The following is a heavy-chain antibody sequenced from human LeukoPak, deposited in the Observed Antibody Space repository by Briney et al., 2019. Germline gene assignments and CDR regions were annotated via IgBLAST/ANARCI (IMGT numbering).Heavy chain of an antibody. CDR1: GGSISSGDYY. J-gene: IGHJ4*02. V-gene: IGHV4-30-4*01. CDR2: IYYSGST. Sequence: SETLSLTCTVSGGSISSGDYYWSWIRQPPGKGLEWIGYIYYSGSTYYNPSLKSRVTISVDTSKNQFSLKLSSVTAADTAVYYCARGFYDDSSGPPYYFDYWGQGTLVTVSS. CDR3: ARGFYDDSSGPPYYFDY. D-gene: IGHD3-22*01.